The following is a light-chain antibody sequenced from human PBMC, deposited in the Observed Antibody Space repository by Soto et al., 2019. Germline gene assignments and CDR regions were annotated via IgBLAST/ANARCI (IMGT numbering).Light chain of an antibody. CDR3: MQGTHWRMYT. CDR2: KVS. CDR1: QSLVYSDGNTY. J-gene: IGKJ2*01. V-gene: IGKV2-30*01. Sequence: DVVMTQSPLSLPVTLGQPASISCRSSQSLVYSDGNTYLNWFQQRPGQSPRRLIYKVSNRDSGVPDRVSGSGSGTDFTLKISRVEAEDVGVYYCMQGTHWRMYTFGQGTKLEIK.